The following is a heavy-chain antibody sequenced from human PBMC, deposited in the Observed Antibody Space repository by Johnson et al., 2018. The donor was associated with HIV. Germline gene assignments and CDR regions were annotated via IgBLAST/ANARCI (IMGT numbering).Heavy chain of an antibody. CDR2: IRYDGTNK. CDR1: GFTFSSYD. Sequence: QVQLVESGGGVVQPGGSLRLSCETSGFTFSSYDMHWVRQAPGKGLEWVAFIRYDGTNKHFADSVKGRFTISRDNSKNTLYLQMNSLRDEDTAVYYCAKTRTTVTTIDDFDSWCQGAMGTVSS. J-gene: IGHJ3*02. CDR3: AKTRTTVTTIDDFDS. V-gene: IGHV3-30*02. D-gene: IGHD4-17*01.